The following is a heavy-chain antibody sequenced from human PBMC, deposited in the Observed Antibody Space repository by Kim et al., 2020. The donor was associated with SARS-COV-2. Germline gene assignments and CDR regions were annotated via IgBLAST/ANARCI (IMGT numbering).Heavy chain of an antibody. CDR3: ARGVVNAFDI. D-gene: IGHD3-3*01. J-gene: IGHJ3*02. V-gene: IGHV3-53*01. Sequence: GGSLRLSCEASGFTVSSDSLTWVRQAPGRGLQWVSFLYSGGRASYADSVRGRFTISRDNSKNTVYLQMNNLRPEDTANYYCARGVVNAFDIWGQGTMVTVSS. CDR1: GFTVSSDS. CDR2: LYSGGRA.